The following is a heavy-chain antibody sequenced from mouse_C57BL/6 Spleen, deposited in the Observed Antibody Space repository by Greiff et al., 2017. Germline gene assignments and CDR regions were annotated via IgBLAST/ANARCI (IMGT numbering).Heavy chain of an antibody. CDR1: GFTFSSYA. CDR2: ISDGGSYT. V-gene: IGHV5-4*01. Sequence: EVKLVESGGGLVKPGGSLKLSCAASGFTFSSYAMSWVRQTPEKRLEWVATISDGGSYTYYPDNVKGRFTISRDNAKNNLYLQMSHLKSEDTAMYYGARDLYGPQRGFAYWGQGTLVTVSA. CDR3: ARDLYGPQRGFAY. D-gene: IGHD1-1*01. J-gene: IGHJ3*01.